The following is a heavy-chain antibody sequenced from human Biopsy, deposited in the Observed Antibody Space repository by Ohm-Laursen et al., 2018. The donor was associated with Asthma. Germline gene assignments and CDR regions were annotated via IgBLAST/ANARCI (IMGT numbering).Heavy chain of an antibody. J-gene: IGHJ3*01. V-gene: IGHV3-23*02. Sequence: SLRLSCAAPGFAFDYYAMSWARQAPGEGLAWVATIRPNYRGVDYVASVRGRFTVTRDDSKNTLYLHMSSLRAEDTAVYYCVKDTEETPNGYYTFEVWGQGTMVTVSS. D-gene: IGHD2-8*01. CDR2: IRPNYRGV. CDR1: GFAFDYYA. CDR3: VKDTEETPNGYYTFEV.